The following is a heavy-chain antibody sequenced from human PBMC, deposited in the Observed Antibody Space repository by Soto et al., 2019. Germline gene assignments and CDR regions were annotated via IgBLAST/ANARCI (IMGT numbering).Heavy chain of an antibody. CDR1: GFTFSRYG. Sequence: GGSLRLSCVASGFTFSRYGMHWVRQAPGKGLEWVAVIWKDGSKQVYDDSVKGRFTISRDNSKNTLYLEMESLRDEDTSVYYCARDDDYEANAIDLWGQGTLVTVSS. CDR3: ARDDDYEANAIDL. V-gene: IGHV3-33*01. J-gene: IGHJ5*02. CDR2: IWKDGSKQ. D-gene: IGHD4-17*01.